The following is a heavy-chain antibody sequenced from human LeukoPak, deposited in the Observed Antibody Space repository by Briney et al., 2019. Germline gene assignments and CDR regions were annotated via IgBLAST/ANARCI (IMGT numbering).Heavy chain of an antibody. CDR3: ARDRWLQLPLFDY. D-gene: IGHD5-24*01. CDR2: IIPILGIA. CDR1: GGTFSSYA. Sequence: SAKVSCKASGGTFSSYAISWVRQAPGQGLEWMGRIIPILGIANYAQKFQGRVTITADKSTSTAYMELSSLRSEDTAVYYCARDRWLQLPLFDYWGQGTLVTVSS. J-gene: IGHJ4*02. V-gene: IGHV1-69*04.